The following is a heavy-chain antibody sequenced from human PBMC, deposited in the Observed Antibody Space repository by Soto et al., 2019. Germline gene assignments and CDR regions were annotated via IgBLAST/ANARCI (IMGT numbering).Heavy chain of an antibody. Sequence: GGSLRLSCAASGFTFSDYYMSWIRQAPGKGLEWVSYISSSGSTIYYADSVKGRFTISRDNAKNSLCLQMNSLRAEDTAVYYCARVSEYDFWSGGDAFDIWGQGTMVTVSS. CDR1: GFTFSDYY. J-gene: IGHJ3*02. CDR3: ARVSEYDFWSGGDAFDI. CDR2: ISSSGSTI. V-gene: IGHV3-11*01. D-gene: IGHD3-3*01.